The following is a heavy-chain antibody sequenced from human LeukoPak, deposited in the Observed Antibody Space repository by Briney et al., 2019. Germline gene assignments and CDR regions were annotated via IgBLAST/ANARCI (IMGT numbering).Heavy chain of an antibody. CDR1: GFTFTNYA. CDR3: VRDYVYAFDI. CDR2: ISSSGGTT. D-gene: IGHD3-16*01. J-gene: IGHJ3*02. V-gene: IGHV3-23*01. Sequence: GGSLRLSCAASGFTFTNYAMNWVRQAPGKGLEWLSAISSSGGTTCYADSVKGRFTISTDTAKSSLFLQMNGLSADDTAVYYCVRDYVYAFDIWGQGTMVTVSS.